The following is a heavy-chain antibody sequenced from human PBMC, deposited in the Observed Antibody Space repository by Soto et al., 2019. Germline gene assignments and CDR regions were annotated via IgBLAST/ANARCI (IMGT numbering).Heavy chain of an antibody. CDR1: GFTVSSNY. CDR3: ARDLEDGVESYGDAGY. V-gene: IGHV3-66*01. CDR2: IYSGGST. D-gene: IGHD4-17*01. J-gene: IGHJ4*02. Sequence: GGSLRLSCAASGFTVSSNYMSWVRQAPGKGLEWVSVIYSGGSTYYADSVKGRFTISRDNSKNTLYLQMNSLRAEDTAVYYCARDLEDGVESYGDAGYWGQGTLVTVSS.